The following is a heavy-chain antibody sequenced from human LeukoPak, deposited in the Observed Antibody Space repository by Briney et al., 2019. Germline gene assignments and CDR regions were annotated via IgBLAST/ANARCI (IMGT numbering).Heavy chain of an antibody. D-gene: IGHD3-10*01. CDR1: GFTFISHA. J-gene: IGHJ5*02. CDR2: ISVSGGST. Sequence: GGTLRLSCAASGFTFISHAMSWVRQAPGKGLEWVSAISVSGGSTYYRDSVKGRFTISRDNSKNTLYLQMNSLRAEDTAVYYCARVLYYGSGSYQNWFDPWGQGTLVTVSS. CDR3: ARVLYYGSGSYQNWFDP. V-gene: IGHV3-23*01.